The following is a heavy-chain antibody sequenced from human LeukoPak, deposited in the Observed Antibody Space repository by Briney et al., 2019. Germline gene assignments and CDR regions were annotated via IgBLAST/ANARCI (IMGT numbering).Heavy chain of an antibody. CDR3: ARLGYCGGDCPPAFDI. V-gene: IGHV1-18*01. CDR2: ISAYNGNT. CDR1: GYTFTSYG. J-gene: IGHJ3*02. D-gene: IGHD2-21*01. Sequence: ASVKVSCKASGYTFTSYGISWVRQAPGQGLEWMGWISAYNGNTNYAQKLQGRVTMTTDTSTSTAYMELSSLRSEDTAVYYCARLGYCGGDCPPAFDIWGQGTMVTVSS.